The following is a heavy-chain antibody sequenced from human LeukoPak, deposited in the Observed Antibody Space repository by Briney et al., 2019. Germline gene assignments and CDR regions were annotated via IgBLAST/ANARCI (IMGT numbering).Heavy chain of an antibody. D-gene: IGHD6-13*01. Sequence: SETLSLTCTVSGASISSDYWNWIRQPPGKGLEWIGYIYYSGSTNYNPSLKSRVTISVDTSKNQFSLKLSSVTAADTAVYYCAVMYSSSWFWFDPWGQGTLVTVSS. CDR3: AVMYSSSWFWFDP. CDR2: IYYSGST. V-gene: IGHV4-59*08. CDR1: GASISSDY. J-gene: IGHJ5*02.